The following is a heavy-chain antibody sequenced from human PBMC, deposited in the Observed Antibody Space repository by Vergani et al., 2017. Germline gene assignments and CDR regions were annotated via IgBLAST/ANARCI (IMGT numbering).Heavy chain of an antibody. Sequence: QVQLQQRGAGLLKPSETLSLTCAAYGGSFSGYYWSWIRQPPGKGLEWIGEINHSESTNYNPSLKSRVTISVDTSKNRFSLKQSSVTAADTAVYYYASRFNSGSNSRAFDIWSQGTMVTVSS. CDR1: GGSFSGYY. V-gene: IGHV4-34*01. J-gene: IGHJ3*02. CDR3: ASRFNSGSNSRAFDI. CDR2: INHSEST. D-gene: IGHD1-26*01.